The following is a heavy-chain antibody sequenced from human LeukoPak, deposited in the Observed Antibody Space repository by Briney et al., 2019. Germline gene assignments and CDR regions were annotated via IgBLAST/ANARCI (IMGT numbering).Heavy chain of an antibody. CDR1: GFTFNNYG. Sequence: HTGKSLRLSCAASGFTFNNYGMHWVRQAPGKGLEWVAVISYDGGNKHYPDSVKGRFTISRDISTDTLWLQMDSLRTEDTAEYYCAKGPLRGTAAAIDYWGQGTLVTVSS. CDR2: ISYDGGNK. J-gene: IGHJ4*02. D-gene: IGHD2-2*01. V-gene: IGHV3-30*18. CDR3: AKGPLRGTAAAIDY.